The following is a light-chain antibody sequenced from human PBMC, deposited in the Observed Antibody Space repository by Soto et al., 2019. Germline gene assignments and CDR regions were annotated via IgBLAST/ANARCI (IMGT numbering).Light chain of an antibody. CDR3: QQYNNWPRT. Sequence: EIVMTQSPGTLSVSPGERATLSCSASQSVSSNLAWYQQKPGQAPSLLIYGASTRATGIPARFSGSGSGTECALTISSLQSEDFAVYYCQQYNNWPRTFGQGTKVEI. CDR2: GAS. J-gene: IGKJ1*01. V-gene: IGKV3-15*01. CDR1: QSVSSN.